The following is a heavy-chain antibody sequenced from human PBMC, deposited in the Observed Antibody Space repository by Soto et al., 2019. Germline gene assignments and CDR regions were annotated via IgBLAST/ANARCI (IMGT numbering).Heavy chain of an antibody. CDR1: GYTFTRYG. D-gene: IGHD3-9*01. V-gene: IGHV1-18*04. Sequence: ASVKVSCKASGYTFTRYGISWVRQAPGQGLEWMGWISAYNGNTHYAQYLQGRVTMTTDTSTSTAYMELKSLRSDDTAVYYCARDYDILTGTDYWGKGTLVTVSS. CDR3: ARDYDILTGTDY. CDR2: ISAYNGNT. J-gene: IGHJ4*02.